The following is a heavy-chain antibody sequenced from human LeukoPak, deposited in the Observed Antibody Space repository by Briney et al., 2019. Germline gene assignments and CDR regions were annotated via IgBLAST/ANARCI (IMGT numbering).Heavy chain of an antibody. Sequence: PSETLSLTCAVYGGSFNGHHWTWIRQAPGKGLEWIGEIKHSGSTNYNPSLKSRVTISVDTSKNHFSLKLSSVTAADTALYYCARGTTVTTFQAGTYYYTDVWGKGTTVAVSS. J-gene: IGHJ6*03. CDR2: IKHSGST. CDR3: ARGTTVTTFQAGTYYYTDV. D-gene: IGHD4-17*01. CDR1: GGSFNGHH. V-gene: IGHV4-34*01.